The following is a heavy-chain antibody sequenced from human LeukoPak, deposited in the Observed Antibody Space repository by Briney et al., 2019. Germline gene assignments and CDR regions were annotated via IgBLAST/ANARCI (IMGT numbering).Heavy chain of an antibody. CDR2: LSRGESA. V-gene: IGHV3-66*01. Sequence: PGGSLRLSCTASGFGIGASFINWVRQAPGKGLEWVSLLSRGESAFYADSVKGRFTLSGDTSKNTVFLQMNSLRAEDTAVYYCAKKGGDYGGNYFDYWGQGTLVTVSS. J-gene: IGHJ4*02. CDR3: AKKGGDYGGNYFDY. D-gene: IGHD4-17*01. CDR1: GFGIGASF.